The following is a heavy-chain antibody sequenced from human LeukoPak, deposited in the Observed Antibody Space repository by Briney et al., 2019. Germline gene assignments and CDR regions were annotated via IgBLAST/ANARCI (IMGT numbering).Heavy chain of an antibody. CDR1: GGSISSYY. Sequence: PSETLSLTCTVSGGSISSYYWSWIRQPAGKGLEWIGRIYTSGSTNYNPSLKCRVTMSVDTSKNQFSLKLSSVTAADTAVYYCARSYYYDSSGYTDDYWGQGTLVTVSS. D-gene: IGHD3-22*01. CDR2: IYTSGST. J-gene: IGHJ4*02. V-gene: IGHV4-4*07. CDR3: ARSYYYDSSGYTDDY.